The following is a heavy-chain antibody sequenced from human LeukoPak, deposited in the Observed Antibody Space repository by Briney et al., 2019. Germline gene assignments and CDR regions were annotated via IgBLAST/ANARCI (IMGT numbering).Heavy chain of an antibody. Sequence: SETLSLTCAVYGGSFSGYYWSWIRQPPGKGLEWIGEINHSGSTNYNPSLKSRVTISVDTSKNQFSLKLSSVTAADTAVYYCARGEEVATTFGYWGQEPWSPSPQ. D-gene: IGHD5-12*01. J-gene: IGHJ5*01. CDR1: GGSFSGYY. CDR3: ARGEEVATTFGY. V-gene: IGHV4-34*01. CDR2: INHSGST.